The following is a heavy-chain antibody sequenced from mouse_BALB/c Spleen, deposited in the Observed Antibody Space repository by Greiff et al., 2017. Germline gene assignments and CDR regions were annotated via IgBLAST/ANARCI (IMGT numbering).Heavy chain of an antibody. CDR1: GFAFSSYD. Sequence: EVMLVESGGGLVKPGGSLKLSCAASGFAFSSYDMSWVRQTPEKRLEWVAYISSGGGSTYYPDTVKGRFTISRDNAKNTLYLQMSSLKSEDTAMYYCARQDYGSSFDYWGQGTTLTVSS. CDR2: ISSGGGST. J-gene: IGHJ2*01. V-gene: IGHV5-12-1*01. CDR3: ARQDYGSSFDY. D-gene: IGHD1-1*01.